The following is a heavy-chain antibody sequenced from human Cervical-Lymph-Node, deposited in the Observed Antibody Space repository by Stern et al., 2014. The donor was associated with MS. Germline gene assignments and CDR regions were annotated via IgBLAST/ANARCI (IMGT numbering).Heavy chain of an antibody. V-gene: IGHV3-23*04. Sequence: EVKLVESGGGLALPGGSLRLSCAASGFTFASDALTWVRRAPGKGMEWGARVGGRAGISDNADSVKGRLTVSRTKDKKTVYLHVNSLRAEDTATYYCAKDIDYGDYGWYYFDYWGQGTPVTVSS. CDR2: VGGRAGIS. J-gene: IGHJ4*02. CDR3: AKDIDYGDYGWYYFDY. CDR1: GFTFASDA. D-gene: IGHD4-17*01.